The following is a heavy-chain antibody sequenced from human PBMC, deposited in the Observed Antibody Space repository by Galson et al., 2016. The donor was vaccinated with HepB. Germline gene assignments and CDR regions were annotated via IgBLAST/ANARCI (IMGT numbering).Heavy chain of an antibody. CDR3: ARQDVDIVATIGWFDP. J-gene: IGHJ5*02. D-gene: IGHD5-12*01. Sequence: SETLSLTCTVSGGSISSSDYCWGWIRQTPGKGLEWIVSMYYTGSRYYNPSLKSRVTMSMDTSNNQFSLNLTSVTAADTAVYYCARQDVDIVATIGWFDPWGQGTLVTVSS. CDR1: GGSISSSDYC. CDR2: MYYTGSR. V-gene: IGHV4-39*01.